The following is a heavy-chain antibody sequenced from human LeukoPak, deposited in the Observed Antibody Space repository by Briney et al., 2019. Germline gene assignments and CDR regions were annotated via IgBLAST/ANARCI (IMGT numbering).Heavy chain of an antibody. J-gene: IGHJ4*02. CDR3: ARCDYFDY. V-gene: IGHV3-30-3*01. Sequence: GRSLRLSCAASGFTFSSYAMHWVRQVPGKGLEWVAVISYDGSNKYYADSVKGRFTISRDNSKSTLYLQMNSLRAEDTAVYYCARCDYFDYWGQGTLVTVSS. CDR1: GFTFSSYA. CDR2: ISYDGSNK.